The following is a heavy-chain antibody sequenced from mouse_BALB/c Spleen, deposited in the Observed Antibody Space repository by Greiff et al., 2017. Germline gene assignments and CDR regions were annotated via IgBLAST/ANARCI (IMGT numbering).Heavy chain of an antibody. J-gene: IGHJ2*01. CDR3: ARHRGDY. CDR2: ISNGGGST. V-gene: IGHV5-12-2*01. Sequence: DVMLVESGGGLVQPGGSLKLSCAASGFTFSSYTMSWVRQTPEKRLEWVAYISNGGGSTYYPDTVKGRFTISRDNAKNTLYLQMSSLKSEDTAMYYCARHRGDYWGQGTTLTVSS. CDR1: GFTFSSYT.